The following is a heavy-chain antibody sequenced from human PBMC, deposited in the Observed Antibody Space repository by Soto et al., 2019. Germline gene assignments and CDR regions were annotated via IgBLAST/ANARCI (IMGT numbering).Heavy chain of an antibody. J-gene: IGHJ4*02. CDR1: GFTFTSSA. D-gene: IGHD4-17*01. Sequence: SVKVSCKASGFTFTSSAVQWVRQARGQRLEWIGWIVVGSGSTSYAQKFQGRVTMTRDTSTSTVYMELSSLRSEDTAVYYCARIHYGGNSVGLNYWGQGTLVTVSS. CDR2: IVVGSGST. CDR3: ARIHYGGNSVGLNY. V-gene: IGHV1-58*01.